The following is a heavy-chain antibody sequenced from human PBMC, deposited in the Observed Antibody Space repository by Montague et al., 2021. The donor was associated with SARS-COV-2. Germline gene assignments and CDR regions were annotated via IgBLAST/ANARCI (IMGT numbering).Heavy chain of an antibody. CDR3: ARSSVVQGVSLDY. J-gene: IGHJ4*02. CDR2: XDWDDDK. D-gene: IGHD3-10*01. V-gene: IGHV2-70*11. CDR1: GFSLSTSGMC. Sequence: PALVKPTQTLTLTCTFSGFSLSTSGMCVSWIRQPPGKAPEWLARXDWDDDKHYSTSLKTRLTISKDTSKNQVVLTMTNMDPVDTATYYCARSSVVQGVSLDYGGQGTLVTVSS.